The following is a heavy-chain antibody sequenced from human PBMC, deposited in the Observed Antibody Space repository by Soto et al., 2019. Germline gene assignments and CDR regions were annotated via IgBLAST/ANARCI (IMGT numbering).Heavy chain of an antibody. Sequence: GGSLRLSCAASGFRFRSFTMNWVRQAPGQGLEWVSTISSNSAYIYYTDALRGRFTISRDNAKNSLHLQMNSLRAEDTAVYYCTRDASRDSSARGWFDPWGPGTLVTVSS. V-gene: IGHV3-21*01. CDR2: ISSNSAYI. D-gene: IGHD6-13*01. CDR3: TRDASRDSSARGWFDP. CDR1: GFRFRSFT. J-gene: IGHJ5*02.